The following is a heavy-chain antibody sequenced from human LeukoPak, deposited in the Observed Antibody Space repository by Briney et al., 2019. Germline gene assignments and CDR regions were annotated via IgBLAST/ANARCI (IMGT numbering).Heavy chain of an antibody. CDR1: GDSIRSYY. CDR2: IYYSGST. CDR3: ASLPYCSTTSCYYWFDP. J-gene: IGHJ5*02. D-gene: IGHD2-2*01. V-gene: IGHV4-59*08. Sequence: SETLSLTCTVSGDSIRSYYWSWIRQPPGKGLEWIGYIYYSGSTKYNPSLKSRVTISVDTSKNQFSLKLSSVTAADTAVYYCASLPYCSTTSCYYWFDPWGQGTLVTVSS.